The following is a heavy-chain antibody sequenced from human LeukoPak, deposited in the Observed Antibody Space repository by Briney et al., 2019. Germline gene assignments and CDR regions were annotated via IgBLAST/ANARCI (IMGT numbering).Heavy chain of an antibody. CDR1: GGTFSSYA. Sequence: SVKVSCKASGGTFSSYAISWVRQAPGQGLEWMGRIIPILGIANYAQKFQGRVTITADKSTSTAYMELSSLRSEDTAVYYCARNPLRFLEWFLDYWGQGTLATVSS. CDR2: IIPILGIA. V-gene: IGHV1-69*04. D-gene: IGHD3-3*01. J-gene: IGHJ4*02. CDR3: ARNPLRFLEWFLDY.